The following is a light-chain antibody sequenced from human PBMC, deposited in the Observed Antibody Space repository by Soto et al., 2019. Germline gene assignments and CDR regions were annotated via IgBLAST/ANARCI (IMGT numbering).Light chain of an antibody. CDR3: QQGYSPLLT. Sequence: DIQMTQSPSSLSASVGDRVTLTCRASQSISKYLNWYQLKSGKGPKLLIYGTSTLQSGVPSRCSGSGSGTDFTLTISNLQPEDFAVYYCQQGYSPLLTFGGGTRVEIK. V-gene: IGKV1-39*01. CDR2: GTS. CDR1: QSISKY. J-gene: IGKJ4*01.